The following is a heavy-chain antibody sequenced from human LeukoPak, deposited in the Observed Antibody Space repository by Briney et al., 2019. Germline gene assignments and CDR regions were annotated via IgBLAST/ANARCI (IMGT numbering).Heavy chain of an antibody. D-gene: IGHD1-7*01. Sequence: PGGSLRLSCAASGFTFSSFSMNWVRQAPGKGLEWVSYIRSGGTNTDYTGSVKGRFTISRDNAKNSLYLQMNSLRAEDTAVYYCARMNYVSSGWGAPFDYWAREPWSPSPQ. CDR1: GFTFSSFS. V-gene: IGHV3-48*04. CDR2: IRSGGTNT. CDR3: ARMNYVSSGWGAPFDY. J-gene: IGHJ4*02.